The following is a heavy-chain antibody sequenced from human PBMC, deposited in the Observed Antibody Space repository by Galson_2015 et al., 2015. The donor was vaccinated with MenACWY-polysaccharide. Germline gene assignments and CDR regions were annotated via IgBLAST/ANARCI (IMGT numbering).Heavy chain of an antibody. CDR2: INAGNGRT. Sequence: SVKVSCKASGYSFTSYAIHWVRQAPGQRLEWMGWINAGNGRTKYSQNFQGRVTITRDTSANTTYMELSSLTSEDTAVYYCARDTPGYCTGGNCVDFDYWGQGTLVTVSS. CDR1: GYSFTSYA. V-gene: IGHV1-3*01. J-gene: IGHJ4*02. D-gene: IGHD2-15*01. CDR3: ARDTPGYCTGGNCVDFDY.